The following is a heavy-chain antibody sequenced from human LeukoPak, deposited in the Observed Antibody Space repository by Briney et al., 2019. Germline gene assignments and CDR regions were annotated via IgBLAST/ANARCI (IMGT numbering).Heavy chain of an antibody. V-gene: IGHV4-34*01. Sequence: SETLSLTCAIYGGSFSGYYWSWIRQPPGKGLEWIGEINHSGSTNYNPSLKNRVTISVATSKNQFSLKLSSLRAEDTAVYYCARVLWNGDYPRFDYWGQGTLVTVSS. J-gene: IGHJ4*02. D-gene: IGHD4-17*01. CDR3: ARVLWNGDYPRFDY. CDR1: GGSFSGYY. CDR2: INHSGST.